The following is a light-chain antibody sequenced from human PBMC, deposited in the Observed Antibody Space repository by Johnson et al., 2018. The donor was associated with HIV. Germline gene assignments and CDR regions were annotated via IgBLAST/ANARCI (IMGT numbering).Light chain of an antibody. CDR1: SSNIGNNY. J-gene: IGLJ1*01. CDR3: ATWDSSLTVYV. CDR2: KNN. Sequence: QSVLTQPPSVSAAPGQKVTISCSGSSSNIGNNYVSWYQQLPGTAPKLLIYKNNKRPSRIPDRFSGSKSGTSATLGITGLQTGDEADYYCATWDSSLTVYVFGTGTKVTVL. V-gene: IGLV1-51*01.